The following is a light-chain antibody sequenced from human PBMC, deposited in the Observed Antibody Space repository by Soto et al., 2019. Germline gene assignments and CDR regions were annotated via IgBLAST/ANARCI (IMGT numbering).Light chain of an antibody. CDR3: SSYTAYTTLWV. V-gene: IGLV2-14*01. Sequence: QSALTQPASVSGSPGQSITISCTGTASDIGNYNYFSWYQLHPGKAPKLLIYGVSNRPSGVSNRFSGSKSGNAASLTISGLQAEDEADYYCSSYTAYTTLWVFGGGTKVTVL. CDR1: ASDIGNYNY. CDR2: GVS. J-gene: IGLJ3*02.